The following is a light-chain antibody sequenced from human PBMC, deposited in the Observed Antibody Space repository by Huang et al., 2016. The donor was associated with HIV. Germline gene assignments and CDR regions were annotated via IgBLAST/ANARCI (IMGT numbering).Light chain of an antibody. V-gene: IGKV4-1*01. J-gene: IGKJ4*01. Sequence: DIVMTQSPDSLAVSLGEWATINCKSSQSVFFSSTNKNHLAWYQQKPGQPPRLLIYWASTRESGVPDRFSGSGSETDFTLTINSLQAEDVAVYHCQQYADIPTFGGGTKVEIK. CDR1: QSVFFSSTNKNH. CDR2: WAS. CDR3: QQYADIPT.